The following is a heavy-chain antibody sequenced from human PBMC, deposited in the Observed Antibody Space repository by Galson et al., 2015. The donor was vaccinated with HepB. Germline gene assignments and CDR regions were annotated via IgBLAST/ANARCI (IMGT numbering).Heavy chain of an antibody. D-gene: IGHD1-26*01. V-gene: IGHV3-48*01. Sequence: SLRLSCAASGFSFSSHSTCWVRQAPGKGLEWVAYISAGSTGRYYGASVKGRFTISRDNAKNSVYLHMNNLRAEDTTVYYCAKVKWEPLPFDYWGRGTLVTVSS. J-gene: IGHJ4*02. CDR3: AKVKWEPLPFDY. CDR1: GFSFSSHS. CDR2: ISAGSTGR.